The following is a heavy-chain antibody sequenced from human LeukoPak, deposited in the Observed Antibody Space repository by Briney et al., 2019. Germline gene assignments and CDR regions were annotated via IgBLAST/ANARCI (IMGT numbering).Heavy chain of an antibody. CDR3: AAGAYCGGDCCSGLDY. D-gene: IGHD2-21*02. J-gene: IGHJ4*02. Sequence: SVKVSCKASGFTFTSSAMQWVRQARGQRLEWIGWIVVGSGNTNYAQKFQERVTITRDMSTSTAYMELSSLRSEDTAVYYCAAGAYCGGDCCSGLDYWGQGTLVTVSS. CDR2: IVVGSGNT. CDR1: GFTFTSSA. V-gene: IGHV1-58*02.